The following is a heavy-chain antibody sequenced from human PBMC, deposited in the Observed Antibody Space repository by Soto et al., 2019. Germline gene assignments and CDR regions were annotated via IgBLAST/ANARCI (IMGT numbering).Heavy chain of an antibody. V-gene: IGHV3-30-3*01. CDR3: ARVPAIDY. D-gene: IGHD2-2*01. Sequence: QVQLVESGGGVVQPGRSLRLSCAASGFTFSSYAMHWVRQAPGKGLEWVAVMSYDGSNKYYADSVKGRFTISRDNSKNTLYLQMNSLRAEDTAVYYCARVPAIDYWGQGTLVTVSS. CDR2: MSYDGSNK. J-gene: IGHJ4*02. CDR1: GFTFSSYA.